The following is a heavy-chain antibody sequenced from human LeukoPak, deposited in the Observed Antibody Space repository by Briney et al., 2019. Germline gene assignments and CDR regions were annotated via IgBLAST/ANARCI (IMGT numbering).Heavy chain of an antibody. Sequence: ASVKVSCKASGYTFTGYYMHWVRQAPGQGLEWMGWINPNSGGTNYAQKFQGRVTITRNTSISTAYMELSSLRSEDTAVYYCARDRRAAAGTFDYWGQGTLVTVSS. J-gene: IGHJ4*02. CDR2: INPNSGGT. D-gene: IGHD6-13*01. V-gene: IGHV1-2*02. CDR1: GYTFTGYY. CDR3: ARDRRAAAGTFDY.